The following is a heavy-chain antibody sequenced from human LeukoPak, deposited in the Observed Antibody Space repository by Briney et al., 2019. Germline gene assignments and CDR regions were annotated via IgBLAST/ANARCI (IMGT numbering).Heavy chain of an antibody. CDR2: IYYSGST. Sequence: SETLSLTCTVPGGSISSGDYYWSWIRQPPGKGLEWIGYIYYSGSTYYNPSLKSRVTISVDTSKNQFSLKLSSVTAADTAVYYCARGYYYDSSGPDYWGQGTLVTVSS. V-gene: IGHV4-30-4*01. D-gene: IGHD3-22*01. J-gene: IGHJ4*02. CDR3: ARGYYYDSSGPDY. CDR1: GGSISSGDYY.